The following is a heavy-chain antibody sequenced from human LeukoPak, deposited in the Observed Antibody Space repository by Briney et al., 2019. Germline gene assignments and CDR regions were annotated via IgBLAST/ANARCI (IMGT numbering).Heavy chain of an antibody. V-gene: IGHV4-39*07. D-gene: IGHD3-10*01. Sequence: SETLSLTCTVSGGSISNTFYYWGWIRQPPGKGLEWIGSINYSGSTYYNPSLKSRVTISVDTSNNQVSLKLSSVTAADTAVYYCARSTRSWFDPWGQGTLVTVSS. CDR1: GGSISNTFYY. CDR3: ARSTRSWFDP. CDR2: INYSGST. J-gene: IGHJ5*02.